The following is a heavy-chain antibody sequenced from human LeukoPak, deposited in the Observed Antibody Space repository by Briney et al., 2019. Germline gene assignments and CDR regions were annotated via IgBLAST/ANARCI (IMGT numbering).Heavy chain of an antibody. CDR1: GGSASSYH. CDR3: ARSVSWGLLVRDDAFDI. D-gene: IGHD2-21*01. V-gene: IGHV4-59*08. J-gene: IGHJ3*02. Sequence: SETLSLTCTVSGGSASSYHWIWIRQPPGKGLEWIGYIHYSGSTNYNPSLKSRVTTSVDTSKKQFSLKLRSVTAADTAVYYCARSVSWGLLVRDDAFDIWGQGTMVTVSS. CDR2: IHYSGST.